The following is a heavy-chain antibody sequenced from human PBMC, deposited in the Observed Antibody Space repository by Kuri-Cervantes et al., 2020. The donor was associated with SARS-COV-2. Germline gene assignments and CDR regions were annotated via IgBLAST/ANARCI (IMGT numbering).Heavy chain of an antibody. V-gene: IGHV1-2*02. CDR2: INPDSGGT. J-gene: IGHJ4*02. CDR1: GYTFTGYY. CDR3: ARDWGDLVIVPAF. Sequence: ASVKVSCKAFGYTFTGYYMHWVRQAPGQGLEWMGWINPDSGGTNYAQKFQGRVTMTRDTSINTAYMELSRLRSDDTAVYYCARDWGDLVIVPAFWGQGTLVNVSS. D-gene: IGHD2-2*01.